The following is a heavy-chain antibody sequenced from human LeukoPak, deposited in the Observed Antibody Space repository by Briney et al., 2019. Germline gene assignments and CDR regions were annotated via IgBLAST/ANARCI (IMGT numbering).Heavy chain of an antibody. Sequence: GGSLRLSCAASGFTFSSYAMHWVRQAPGKGLEWVAVIWYDGSNKYYADSVKGRFTISRDNSKNTLYLQMNSLRAEDTAVYYCARAPYYYDSSGPNHEIGCDYWGQGTLVTVSS. J-gene: IGHJ4*02. CDR1: GFTFSSYA. D-gene: IGHD3-22*01. CDR3: ARAPYYYDSSGPNHEIGCDY. CDR2: IWYDGSNK. V-gene: IGHV3-33*08.